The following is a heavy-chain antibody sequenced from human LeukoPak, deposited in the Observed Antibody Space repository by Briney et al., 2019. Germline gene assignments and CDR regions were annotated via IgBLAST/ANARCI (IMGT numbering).Heavy chain of an antibody. CDR1: GASISPYY. CDR2: IYYSGST. CDR3: ARDSAVAGPNYYYYYGMDV. D-gene: IGHD6-19*01. J-gene: IGHJ6*02. Sequence: SETLSLTCTVSGASISPYYWSWIRQPPGKGLEWIGYIYYSGSTNYNPSLKSRVTISVDTSKNQFSLKLSSVTAADTAVYYCARDSAVAGPNYYYYYGMDVWGQGTTVTVSS. V-gene: IGHV4-59*01.